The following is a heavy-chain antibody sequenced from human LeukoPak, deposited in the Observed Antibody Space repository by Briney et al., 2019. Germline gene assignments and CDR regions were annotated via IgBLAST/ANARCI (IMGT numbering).Heavy chain of an antibody. Sequence: SLTLSLTCAVSGDSVSSNSATWNWIRQSPSRGLEWLGRAYYRSKWYYDYAVSVKSRITINPDTSKNQFSLQLNSVTPEDTAVYYCARFLGTALDYWGQGTLVTVPS. J-gene: IGHJ4*02. CDR2: AYYRSKWYY. D-gene: IGHD2-21*02. CDR3: ARFLGTALDY. CDR1: GDSVSSNSAT. V-gene: IGHV6-1*01.